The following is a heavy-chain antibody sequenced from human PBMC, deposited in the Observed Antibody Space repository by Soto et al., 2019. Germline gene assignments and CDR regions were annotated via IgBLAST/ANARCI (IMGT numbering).Heavy chain of an antibody. CDR3: TTGIYYDILTGYHNVAY. D-gene: IGHD3-9*01. V-gene: IGHV3-23*01. CDR1: GFTLSSYA. J-gene: IGHJ4*02. Sequence: GESLKISCAASGFTLSSYAMSWVRQAPGKGLEWVSAISGSGGSTYYADSVKGRFTISRDNSKNTVYLQMNSLKTEDTAVYYCTTGIYYDILTGYHNVAYWGQGALVTVSS. CDR2: ISGSGGST.